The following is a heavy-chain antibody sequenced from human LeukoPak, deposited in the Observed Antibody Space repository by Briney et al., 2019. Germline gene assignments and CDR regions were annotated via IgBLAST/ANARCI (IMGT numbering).Heavy chain of an antibody. D-gene: IGHD5-18*01. CDR3: ARGREYSYGPDRRYYFDY. J-gene: IGHJ4*02. Sequence: SETLSLTCAVYGGSFSGYYWSWIRQPPGKGLEWIGEINHSGSTNYNPSLKSRVTISVDTSKNQFSLKLSSVTAADTAVYYCARGREYSYGPDRRYYFDYWGQGTLVTVSS. CDR2: INHSGST. V-gene: IGHV4-34*01. CDR1: GGSFSGYY.